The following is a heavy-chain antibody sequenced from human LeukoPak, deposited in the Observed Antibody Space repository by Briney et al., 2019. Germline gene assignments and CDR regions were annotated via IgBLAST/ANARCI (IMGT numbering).Heavy chain of an antibody. J-gene: IGHJ4*02. Sequence: PGGSLRLSCAASGFTVSSNYMSWVRQAPGKGLEWVSAISGSGGSTYYADSVKGRFTISRDNSKNTLYLQMNSLRAEDTAVYYCAKDRAGVLTDYWGQGTLVTVSS. CDR1: GFTVSSNY. CDR2: ISGSGGST. V-gene: IGHV3-23*01. CDR3: AKDRAGVLTDY. D-gene: IGHD3-10*01.